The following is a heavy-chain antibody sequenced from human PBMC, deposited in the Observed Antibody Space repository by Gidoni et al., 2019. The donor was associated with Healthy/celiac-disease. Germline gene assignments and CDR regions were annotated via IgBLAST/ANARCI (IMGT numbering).Heavy chain of an antibody. CDR1: GYTFTSYD. Sequence: QVQLVQSGAEVKKPGASVKVSCKASGYTFTSYDINWVRQATGQGLEWMGWMNPNSGNTGYAQKFQGRVTMTRNTSISTAYMELSSLRSEDTAVYYCARYYYDSSGYLAFGFYYYYGMDVWGQGTTVTVSS. CDR2: MNPNSGNT. CDR3: ARYYYDSSGYLAFGFYYYYGMDV. D-gene: IGHD3-22*01. J-gene: IGHJ6*02. V-gene: IGHV1-8*01.